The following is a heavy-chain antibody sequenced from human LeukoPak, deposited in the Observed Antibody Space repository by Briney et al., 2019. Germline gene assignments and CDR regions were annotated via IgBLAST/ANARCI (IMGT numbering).Heavy chain of an antibody. J-gene: IGHJ6*03. CDR2: IFASGST. CDR1: GASISSGSYY. D-gene: IGHD6-19*01. CDR3: AREILSGWPPRYYYYYYYMDV. V-gene: IGHV4-61*02. Sequence: SETLSLTCTVSGASISSGSYYWNWIRQPAGKGLEWIGRIFASGSTNYNPSLKSRVTISVDTSKNQFSLKLSSVTAADTAVYYCAREILSGWPPRYYYYYYYMDVWGKGTTVTISS.